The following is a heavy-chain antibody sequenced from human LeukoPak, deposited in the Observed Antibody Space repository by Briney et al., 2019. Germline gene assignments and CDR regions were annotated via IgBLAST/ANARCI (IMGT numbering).Heavy chain of an antibody. CDR1: GGTFSSYA. V-gene: IGHV1-69*04. J-gene: IGHJ6*02. Sequence: SVKVSCKASGGTFSSYAISWVRQAPGQGLEWTGRIIPILGIANYAQKFQGRVTITADKSTSTAYMELSSLRSEDTAVYYCASSEYAIVVPAAEVNYYGMDVWGQGTTVTVSS. CDR2: IIPILGIA. CDR3: ASSEYAIVVPAAEVNYYGMDV. D-gene: IGHD2-2*01.